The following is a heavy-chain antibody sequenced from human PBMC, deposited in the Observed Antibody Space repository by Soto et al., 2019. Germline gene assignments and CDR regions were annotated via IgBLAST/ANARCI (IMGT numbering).Heavy chain of an antibody. CDR1: GYTFKVYF. CDR3: ARGTDTGAFDY. D-gene: IGHD7-27*01. Sequence: QVQLVQSGAEVQKPGASVKVSCRASGYTFKVYFLHWMRQAPGPGIEWMGWINPNNGDTMYAQKFRGRVTMTRDTSIDTVYMDLSSLTSDDTAVYYCARGTDTGAFDYWGQGALVTVAS. CDR2: INPNNGDT. V-gene: IGHV1-2*02. J-gene: IGHJ4*02.